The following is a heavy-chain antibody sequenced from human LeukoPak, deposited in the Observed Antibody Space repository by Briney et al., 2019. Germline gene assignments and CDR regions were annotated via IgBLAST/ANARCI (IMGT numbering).Heavy chain of an antibody. CDR2: ISSSGNT. V-gene: IGHV3-23*01. D-gene: IGHD1-7*01. J-gene: IGHJ4*02. CDR3: VRGLRGNYDY. Sequence: GGSLRLSCAASGFTLSDYAMAWVRQAPGKGLEWVSSISSSGNTYYADSVKGRFTISRDNSKNTLYLQMNSLRAEDTAVYYCVRGLRGNYDYWGQGTLVTVSS. CDR1: GFTLSDYA.